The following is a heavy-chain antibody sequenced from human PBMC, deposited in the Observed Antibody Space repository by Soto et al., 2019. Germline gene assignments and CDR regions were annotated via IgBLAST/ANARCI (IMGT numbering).Heavy chain of an antibody. CDR3: ARRPNSSWYFDY. D-gene: IGHD6-13*01. Sequence: QITLKESGPTLVKPTQTLTLTCTFSGFSLTTTGVGVGWIRQPPGKALEWLALIYWDDDKRYNPSLKTRLTITKGTSKDQVVPTMTNMDPVDTATYYCARRPNSSWYFDYWGQGTLVTVSS. CDR2: IYWDDDK. J-gene: IGHJ4*02. CDR1: GFSLTTTGVG. V-gene: IGHV2-5*02.